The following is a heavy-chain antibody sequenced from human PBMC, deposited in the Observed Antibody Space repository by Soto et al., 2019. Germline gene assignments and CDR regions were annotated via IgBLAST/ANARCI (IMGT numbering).Heavy chain of an antibody. V-gene: IGHV1-18*01. D-gene: IGHD2-2*01. CDR2: ISAYNGNT. CDR3: ARRLGYCSSTSCLKRRNWFDP. Sequence: GASVKVSCKASGYTFTSYGISWVRQAPGQGLEWMGWISAYNGNTNYAQKLQGRVTMTKDTSTSTAYMELRSLRSDDTAVYYCARRLGYCSSTSCLKRRNWFDPWGQGTLVTVSS. J-gene: IGHJ5*02. CDR1: GYTFTSYG.